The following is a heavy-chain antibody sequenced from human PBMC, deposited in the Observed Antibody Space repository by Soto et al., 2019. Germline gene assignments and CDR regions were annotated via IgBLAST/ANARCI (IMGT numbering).Heavy chain of an antibody. D-gene: IGHD3-3*01. CDR3: ANSSTIFGVLSHDAFDI. J-gene: IGHJ3*02. V-gene: IGHV4-34*01. CDR1: GGSFSGYY. Sequence: QVQLQQWGAGLLKPSETLSLTCAVYGGSFSGYYWSWIRQPPGKGLEWIGEINHSGSTNYNPSLKSRVTLSVDTPEHQLALKLTSVTAADTAVYYCANSSTIFGVLSHDAFDIWGPGTMVPVS. CDR2: INHSGST.